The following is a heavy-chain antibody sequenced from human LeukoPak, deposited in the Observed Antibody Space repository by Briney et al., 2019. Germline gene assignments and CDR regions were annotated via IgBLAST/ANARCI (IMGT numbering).Heavy chain of an antibody. CDR3: ARGSRQGAVVLGYFDY. V-gene: IGHV4-4*07. D-gene: IGHD3-16*01. J-gene: IGHJ4*02. Sequence: SETLSLTCTVSGGAISSYYWSWIRQPAGKGLEWIGRIFTSGGTNYNPSLKSRVTMSVDTSKNQFSLKLSSVTAADTAVYYCARGSRQGAVVLGYFDYWGQGTLVTVSS. CDR1: GGAISSYY. CDR2: IFTSGGT.